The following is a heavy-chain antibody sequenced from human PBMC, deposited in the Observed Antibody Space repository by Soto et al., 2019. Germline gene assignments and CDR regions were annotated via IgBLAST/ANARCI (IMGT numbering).Heavy chain of an antibody. Sequence: ASGKVSCRASGYTFTSYGISWVRQPPGQGLEWMGWISAYNGNTNYAQKLQSRVTMTTDTSTSTAYMELRSLRSDDTAVYYCASGSIVVVPAAPPAYYYSGMDVWGQGTTVTVSS. CDR1: GYTFTSYG. CDR3: ASGSIVVVPAAPPAYYYSGMDV. D-gene: IGHD2-2*01. CDR2: ISAYNGNT. J-gene: IGHJ6*02. V-gene: IGHV1-18*01.